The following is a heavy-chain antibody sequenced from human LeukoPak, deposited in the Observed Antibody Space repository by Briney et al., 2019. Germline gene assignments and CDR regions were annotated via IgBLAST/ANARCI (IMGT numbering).Heavy chain of an antibody. J-gene: IGHJ4*02. CDR1: GYTFTGYY. CDR3: ARVLARYGNLDY. D-gene: IGHD1-14*01. Sequence: ASVKVSCKASGYTFTGYYIHWVRQAPGQGLEWMGWINPHSGGTNYTQKFQGRVTMTRDTSISTAYLELNRLTSDDTAVYYCARVLARYGNLDYWGQGILVTVSS. CDR2: INPHSGGT. V-gene: IGHV1-2*02.